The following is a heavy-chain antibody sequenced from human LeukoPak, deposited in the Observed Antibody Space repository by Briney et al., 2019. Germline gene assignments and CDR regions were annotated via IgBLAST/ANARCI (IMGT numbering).Heavy chain of an antibody. CDR1: GGTFSSYA. Sequence: SVKVSCKASGGTFSSYAISWVRQAPGQGLEWMGGIIPIFGTANYAHKFQGRVTITADESTSTAYMELSSLRSEDTAVYYCASPGNQLLFSWLAYWGQGTLVTVSS. J-gene: IGHJ4*02. CDR3: ASPGNQLLFSWLAY. CDR2: IIPIFGTA. D-gene: IGHD2-2*01. V-gene: IGHV1-69*13.